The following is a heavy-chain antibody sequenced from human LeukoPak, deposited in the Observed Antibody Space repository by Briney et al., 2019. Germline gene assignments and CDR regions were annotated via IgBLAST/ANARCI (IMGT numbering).Heavy chain of an antibody. CDR2: IYYSGTT. CDR1: GGSISSSNYY. CDR3: ASGSNYYYFDN. Sequence: PSETLSLTCTVSGGSISSSNYYWGWIRQPPGKGLEWIGSIYYSGTTYYNPSLQSRISISVDASKNQFSLRLSSVTAADTAIYYCASGSNYYYFDNWGQGTLGTVSS. V-gene: IGHV4-39*01. D-gene: IGHD3-10*01. J-gene: IGHJ4*02.